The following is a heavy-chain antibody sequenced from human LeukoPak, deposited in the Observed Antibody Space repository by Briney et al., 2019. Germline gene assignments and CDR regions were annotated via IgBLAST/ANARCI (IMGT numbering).Heavy chain of an antibody. CDR1: GGSISSGGYY. CDR2: IYYSGST. J-gene: IGHJ4*02. V-gene: IGHV4-31*03. D-gene: IGHD3-22*01. Sequence: SQTLSLTCTVSGGSISSGGYYWSWIRQHPGKGLEWIGDIYYSGSTYYNPSLKSRVTISVDPSKNQFSLKLSSVTAADTAVYYCARFYYYDSSGYYNYFDYWGQGTLVTVSS. CDR3: ARFYYYDSSGYYNYFDY.